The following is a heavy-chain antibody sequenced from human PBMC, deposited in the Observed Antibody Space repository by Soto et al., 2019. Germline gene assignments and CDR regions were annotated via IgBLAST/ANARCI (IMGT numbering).Heavy chain of an antibody. J-gene: IGHJ6*02. V-gene: IGHV3-23*01. CDR2: ISGTGGST. D-gene: IGHD2-2*01. CDR1: GFTFSSYA. CDR3: AKDIVIVPAIYGMDV. Sequence: GGSLRLSCAASGFTFSSYAMSWVRQAPGKGLEWDSAISGTGGSTYYADSVKGRFTISRDNSKNTLYLQMNSLRAEDTAVYYCAKDIVIVPAIYGMDVWGQGTTVTVSS.